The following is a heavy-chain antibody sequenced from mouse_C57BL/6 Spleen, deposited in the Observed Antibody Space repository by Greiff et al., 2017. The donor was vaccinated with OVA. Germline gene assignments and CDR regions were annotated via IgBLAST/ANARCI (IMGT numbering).Heavy chain of an antibody. J-gene: IGHJ3*01. CDR3: ARIYGYDEAWFAY. Sequence: QVQLKESGPGLVQPSQCLSITCTVSGFSLTSYGVHWVRQSPGKGLEWLGVIWSGGSTDYNSAFISRLSISKDNSKSQVFFKMNSLQADDTAIYYCARIYGYDEAWFAYWGQGTLVTVSA. V-gene: IGHV2-2*01. CDR2: IWSGGST. D-gene: IGHD2-2*01. CDR1: GFSLTSYG.